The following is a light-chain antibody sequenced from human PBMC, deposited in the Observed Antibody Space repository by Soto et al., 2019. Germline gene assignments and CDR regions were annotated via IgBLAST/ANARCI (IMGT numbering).Light chain of an antibody. J-gene: IGKJ1*01. CDR3: QQANSFPWT. V-gene: IGKV1-12*01. CDR2: AAS. CDR1: QDISSW. Sequence: DIQMTQSPSSVSGSVGDRVTITCRATQDISSWLAWYQQKPGKAPKLLIYAASSLQSGVPSRFSGSGSGTDFPLTISSLQPEDFATYYCQQANSFPWTFGQGTKVEIK.